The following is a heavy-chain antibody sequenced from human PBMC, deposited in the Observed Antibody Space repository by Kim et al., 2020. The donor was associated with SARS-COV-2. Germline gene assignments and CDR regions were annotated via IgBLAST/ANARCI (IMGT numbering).Heavy chain of an antibody. CDR2: IYHSGRT. D-gene: IGHD3-22*01. CDR1: GGSVSSGHYY. J-gene: IGHJ4*02. Sequence: SQTLSLTCTVSGGSVSSGHYYWSWIRQRPGKGLEWIGYIYHSGRTYYNPSLESRVIISIDSSKNQFSLKLSSVTAADTAVYYCARYMPYYDSSGFPFGGTKSFDSWGQGTLVTVSS. V-gene: IGHV4-31*02. CDR3: ARYMPYYDSSGFPFGGTKSFDS.